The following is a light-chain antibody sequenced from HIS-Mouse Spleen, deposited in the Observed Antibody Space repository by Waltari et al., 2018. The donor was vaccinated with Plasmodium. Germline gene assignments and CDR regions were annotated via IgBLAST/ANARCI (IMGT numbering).Light chain of an antibody. CDR2: DAS. CDR3: QQRSNWSYT. CDR1: KSVSSY. Sequence: EIVLTQSPATLSLSPGERPTLSCRASKSVSSYLAWYQQKPGQAPRLLIYDASNRATGIPARFSGSGSGTDFTLTISSLEPEDFAVYYCQQRSNWSYTFGQGTKLEIK. J-gene: IGKJ2*01. V-gene: IGKV3-11*01.